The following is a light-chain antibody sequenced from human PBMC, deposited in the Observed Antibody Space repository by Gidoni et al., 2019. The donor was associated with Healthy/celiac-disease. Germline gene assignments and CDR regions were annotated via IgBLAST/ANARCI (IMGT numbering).Light chain of an antibody. CDR2: WAS. Sequence: DIVMTQPPDSLAVSLGERATINCKSSKSVLYLTNNNNYLAWYQQKQGQPPKMLIYWASTRESGVPDRFSGSGSGTDFTLTISSLQAEDVAVYYCQQYYSTPLTFGGGTKVEIK. CDR3: QQYYSTPLT. CDR1: KSVLYLTNNNNY. J-gene: IGKJ4*01. V-gene: IGKV4-1*01.